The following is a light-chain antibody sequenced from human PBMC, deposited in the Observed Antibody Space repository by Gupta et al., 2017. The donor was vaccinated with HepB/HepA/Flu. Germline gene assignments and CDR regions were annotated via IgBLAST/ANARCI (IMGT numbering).Light chain of an antibody. CDR2: GAS. Sequence: EIVLTKSPGTLSLSPGERATLSCRASQSVSSSYLAWYQQKPGQAPRLLIYGASSRATGIPDRFSGSGSGTDFTLTISRREPEDFAVYYCQQYGSSPLFTFGHGTKVDIK. CDR3: QQYGSSPLFT. CDR1: QSVSSSY. V-gene: IGKV3-20*01. J-gene: IGKJ3*01.